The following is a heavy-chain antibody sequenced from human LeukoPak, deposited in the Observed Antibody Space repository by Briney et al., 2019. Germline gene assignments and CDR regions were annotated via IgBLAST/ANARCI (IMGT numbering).Heavy chain of an antibody. V-gene: IGHV3-48*03. CDR1: GFTFSSYE. J-gene: IGHJ4*02. CDR3: ARANYYGSNYFDY. D-gene: IGHD3-10*01. CDR2: ISSSGSTI. Sequence: GGSLRLSCAASGFTFSSYEMNWVRQAPGEGLEWVSYISSSGSTIYYADSVKGRFTISRDNAKNSLYLQMNSLRAEDTAVYYCARANYYGSNYFDYWGQGTLVTVSS.